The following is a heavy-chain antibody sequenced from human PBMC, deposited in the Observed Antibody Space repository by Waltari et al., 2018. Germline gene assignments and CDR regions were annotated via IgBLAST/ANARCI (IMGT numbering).Heavy chain of an antibody. V-gene: IGHV4-39*01. J-gene: IGHJ4*02. D-gene: IGHD3-10*01. CDR3: ARHDYSGSGTYYLDY. CDR1: GASISSSSYY. Sequence: QLQLQESGPGLVKPSETLSLTCTVSGASISSSSYYWGWIGQPPGRGLEWIGNIYYSGSTYYNPSLKSRVTISVDTSKNDFSLKLASVTAADTALYYCARHDYSGSGTYYLDYWGQGTLVTVSS. CDR2: IYYSGST.